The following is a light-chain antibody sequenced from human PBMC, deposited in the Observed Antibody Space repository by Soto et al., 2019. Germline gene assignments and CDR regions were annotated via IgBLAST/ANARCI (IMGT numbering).Light chain of an antibody. J-gene: IGKJ1*01. V-gene: IGKV1-5*03. CDR1: QSISSW. CDR2: KAS. CDR3: QQDNSWWT. Sequence: DIQMTQSPSTLSASVGDRVTITCRASQSISSWLAWYQQKPGKAPKLLIYKASSLESGVQSRLSGSGAGTEFTLTISSLQPDAFANYYCQQDNSWWTFGQGTKVEIK.